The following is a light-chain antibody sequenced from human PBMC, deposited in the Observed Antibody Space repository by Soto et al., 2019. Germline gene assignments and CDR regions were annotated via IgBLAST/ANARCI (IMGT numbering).Light chain of an antibody. CDR1: SSDVGGYNY. V-gene: IGLV2-14*01. Sequence: QYARTQPACVSGSPGQSITISCTGTSSDVGGYNYVSWYQQQSGKAPKLMIHEVSNRPSGVSSRFSGSKSGNTASLTISGLQAEDEADYYCSSYTSSRAYVFGIGTKV. CDR2: EVS. CDR3: SSYTSSRAYV. J-gene: IGLJ1*01.